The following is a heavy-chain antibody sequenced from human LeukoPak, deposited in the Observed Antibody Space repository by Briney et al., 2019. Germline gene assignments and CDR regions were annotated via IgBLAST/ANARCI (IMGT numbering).Heavy chain of an antibody. CDR2: TYPGDSDT. Sequence: GESLKISCKGSGYSFTSYWIGWVRQMPGKGLEWMGITYPGDSDTRYSPSFQGQVTISADKSISTAYLQWSSLKASDTAMYYCATQTGKYSYGNGAFDIWGQGTMVTVSS. CDR3: ATQTGKYSYGNGAFDI. V-gene: IGHV5-51*01. J-gene: IGHJ3*02. CDR1: GYSFTSYW. D-gene: IGHD5-18*01.